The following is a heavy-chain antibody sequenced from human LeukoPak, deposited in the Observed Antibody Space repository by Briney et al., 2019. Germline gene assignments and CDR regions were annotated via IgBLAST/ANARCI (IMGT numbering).Heavy chain of an antibody. CDR3: ARVDRPGGYDTSGYFSWGEYYCMDV. J-gene: IGHJ6*03. V-gene: IGHV4-38-2*02. D-gene: IGHD3-22*01. CDR2: IYHSGST. Sequence: PSETLSLTCIVSNYSISSGYFWGWIRQPPGKGLEWIGSIYHSGSTYYNPSLKSRVTISVDTSKNQFSLKLSSVTAADTAVYYCARVDRPGGYDTSGYFSWGEYYCMDVWGKGTTVTVSS. CDR1: NYSISSGYF.